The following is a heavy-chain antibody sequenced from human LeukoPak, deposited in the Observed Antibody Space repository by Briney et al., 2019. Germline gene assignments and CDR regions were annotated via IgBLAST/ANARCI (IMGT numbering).Heavy chain of an antibody. Sequence: SETLSLTCAVYGGSFSGYYWSWIRQPPGKGLEWIGEINHSGSINYNPSLKSRVTISVDTSKNQFSLKLSSVTAADTAVYYCARCAYYDSSGYYHFDYWGQGTLVTVSS. J-gene: IGHJ4*02. D-gene: IGHD3-22*01. V-gene: IGHV4-34*01. CDR2: INHSGSI. CDR3: ARCAYYDSSGYYHFDY. CDR1: GGSFSGYY.